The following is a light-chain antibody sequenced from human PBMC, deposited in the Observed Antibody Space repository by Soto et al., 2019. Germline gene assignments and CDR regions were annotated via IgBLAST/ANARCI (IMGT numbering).Light chain of an antibody. Sequence: EIALTQSPGTLSLSSGERATLSCRASQSVSSSYLAWYQQKPGQAPRLLVYATSSRATGIPDMFSGSGSGTDFTLTISRLEPEDFAVYYCQQYGSSSFTFGQGTKLEI. CDR3: QQYGSSSFT. CDR1: QSVSSSY. J-gene: IGKJ2*01. CDR2: ATS. V-gene: IGKV3-20*01.